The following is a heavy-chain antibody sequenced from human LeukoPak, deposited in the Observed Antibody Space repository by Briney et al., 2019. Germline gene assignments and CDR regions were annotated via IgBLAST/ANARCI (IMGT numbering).Heavy chain of an antibody. Sequence: TGGSLRLSCAASGFTFSGYDMRWVRQATGKGLEWVSGIGIPGDTYYPGSVKGRFTISRENAKNSFYLQMNSLRVEDTAVYYCVRAHVAAGLALDLWGQGTMVTVSS. J-gene: IGHJ3*01. CDR2: IGIPGDT. CDR3: VRAHVAAGLALDL. D-gene: IGHD6-25*01. CDR1: GFTFSGYD. V-gene: IGHV3-13*01.